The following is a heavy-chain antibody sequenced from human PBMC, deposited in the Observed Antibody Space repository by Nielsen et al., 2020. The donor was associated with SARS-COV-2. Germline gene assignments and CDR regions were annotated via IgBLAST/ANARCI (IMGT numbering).Heavy chain of an antibody. D-gene: IGHD3-10*01. V-gene: IGHV4-59*01. Sequence: GSLRLSCTISGGSISPFYWSWVRKSPGKGLEWLGYIHGSGSTTYNPSLKSRVTLSVDTSKNQFSLRLTSVTAADTAVYYCAREGGGGLYTMFRGAFDNWGQGTVVTVSS. CDR3: AREGGGGLYTMFRGAFDN. CDR2: IHGSGST. CDR1: GGSISPFY. J-gene: IGHJ4*02.